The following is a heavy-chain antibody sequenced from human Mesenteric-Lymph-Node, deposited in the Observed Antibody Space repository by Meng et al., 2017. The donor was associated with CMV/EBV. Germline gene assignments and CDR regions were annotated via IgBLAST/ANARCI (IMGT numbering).Heavy chain of an antibody. J-gene: IGHJ6*02. CDR2: IYYSGST. Sequence: SETLSLTCTVSGGSISSSSYYWGWIRQPPGKGLEWIGSIYYSGSTYYNPSLKSRVTISVDTSKNQFSLKLSSVTAADTAVYYCARDGGLRTMDVWGQGTTVTVSS. V-gene: IGHV4-39*07. D-gene: IGHD4-17*01. CDR3: ARDGGLRTMDV. CDR1: GGSISSSSYY.